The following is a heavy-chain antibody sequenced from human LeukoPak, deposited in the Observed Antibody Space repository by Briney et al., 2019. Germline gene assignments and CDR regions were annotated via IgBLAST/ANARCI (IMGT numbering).Heavy chain of an antibody. CDR3: TRSLLGGADH. J-gene: IGHJ4*02. D-gene: IGHD3-16*01. V-gene: IGHV3-74*01. CDR2: INRDGSST. Sequence: PGGSLRLSCAASGFTFNNHWMHWVRQAPGKGLVWVSRINRDGSSTNYADSVKGRFSISRDNAKNTVYLEMNSLRAEDTADYYCTRSLLGGADHWGQGTLVTVSS. CDR1: GFTFNNHW.